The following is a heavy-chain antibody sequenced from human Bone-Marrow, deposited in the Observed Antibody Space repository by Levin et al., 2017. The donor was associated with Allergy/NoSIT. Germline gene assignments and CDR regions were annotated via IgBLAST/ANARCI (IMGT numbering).Heavy chain of an antibody. CDR1: GFTFSSYA. Sequence: GESLKISCAASGFTFSSYAMSWVRQAPGKGLEWVSAISGSGGSTYYADSVKGRFTISRDNSKNTLYLQMNSLRAEDTAVYYCAKSGRATIFGVVNMDVWGQGTTVTVSS. D-gene: IGHD3-3*01. CDR2: ISGSGGST. V-gene: IGHV3-23*01. CDR3: AKSGRATIFGVVNMDV. J-gene: IGHJ6*02.